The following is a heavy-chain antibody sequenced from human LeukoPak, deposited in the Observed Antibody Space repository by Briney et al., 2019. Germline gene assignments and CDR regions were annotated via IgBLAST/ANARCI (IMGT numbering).Heavy chain of an antibody. CDR2: ISGSGGST. CDR3: AKAGSGYYYYGSGSYYKDYYYMDV. Sequence: GGSLRLSCAASGFTVSSNYMSWVRQAPGKGLEWVSAISGSGGSTYYADSVKGRFTISRDNSKNTLYLPMNSLRAEDTAVYYCAKAGSGYYYYGSGSYYKDYYYMDVWGKGTTVTVSS. V-gene: IGHV3-23*01. D-gene: IGHD3-10*01. J-gene: IGHJ6*03. CDR1: GFTVSSNY.